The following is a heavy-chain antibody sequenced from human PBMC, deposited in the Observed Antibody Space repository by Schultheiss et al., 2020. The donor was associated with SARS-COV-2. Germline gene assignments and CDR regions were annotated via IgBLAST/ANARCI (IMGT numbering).Heavy chain of an antibody. V-gene: IGHV4-59*08. CDR1: GGSISSYY. J-gene: IGHJ3*02. CDR3: ATIGYGSSTGLAAFDI. CDR2: ISYSGST. D-gene: IGHD6-13*01. Sequence: SQTLSLTCSVSGGSISSYYWNWIRQPPGKGLEWIGYISYSGSTYFNPSLKSRVTISVDTSKNQFSLKLSSVTAADTAVYYCATIGYGSSTGLAAFDIWGQGTMVTVSS.